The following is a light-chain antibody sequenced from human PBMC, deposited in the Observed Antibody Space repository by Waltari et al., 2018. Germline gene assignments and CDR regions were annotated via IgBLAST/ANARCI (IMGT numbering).Light chain of an antibody. Sequence: QLVLTQSPSASASLGASVKLTCTLSSGHSTNIIALLPQQPEKGPRYLMNVNSDGSHNKGVGIPDRFSGSSAGAERYLTISSLQSEDEADYYCQTGGHGTWVFGGGTRLTVL. V-gene: IGLV4-69*01. J-gene: IGLJ3*02. CDR2: VNSDGSH. CDR1: SGHSTNI. CDR3: QTGGHGTWV.